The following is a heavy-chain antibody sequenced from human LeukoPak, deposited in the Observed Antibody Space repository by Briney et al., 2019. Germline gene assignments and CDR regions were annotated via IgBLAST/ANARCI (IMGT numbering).Heavy chain of an antibody. CDR1: GFTFSSYA. CDR2: ISYDGSNK. V-gene: IGHV3-30*04. Sequence: HSGGSLRLSCAASGFTFSSYAMHWVRQAPGKGLEWVAVISYDGSNKYYADSVKGRFPISRDNSKNTLYLQMNSLRAEDTAVYYCARDQYCSSTSCYHSAFDIWGQGTMVTVSS. J-gene: IGHJ3*02. CDR3: ARDQYCSSTSCYHSAFDI. D-gene: IGHD2-2*01.